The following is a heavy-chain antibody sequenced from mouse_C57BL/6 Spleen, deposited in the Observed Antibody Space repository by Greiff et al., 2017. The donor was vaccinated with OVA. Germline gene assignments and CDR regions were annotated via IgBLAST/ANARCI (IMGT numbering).Heavy chain of an antibody. CDR3: TRNPIYDGYKLAY. CDR2: IDPETGGT. V-gene: IGHV1-15*01. Sequence: QVQLQQSGAELVRPGASVTLSCKASGYTFTDYEMHWVKQTPVHGLEWIGAIDPETGGTAYNQKFKGKAILTADKSSSTAYMELRSLTSEDSAVYYGTRNPIYDGYKLAYWGQGTLVTVSA. D-gene: IGHD2-3*01. CDR1: GYTFTDYE. J-gene: IGHJ3*01.